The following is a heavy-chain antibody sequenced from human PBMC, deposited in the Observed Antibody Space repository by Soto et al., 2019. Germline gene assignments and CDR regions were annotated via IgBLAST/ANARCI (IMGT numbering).Heavy chain of an antibody. Sequence: ASVKVSCKAVRYIFTNYGVSWVRQDPGQGLEWMGWITTYNGNTEYAQKFQGRVTMTTDASTSTAYMELGSLRSDDTAIYYCARALTGYGMDVWGQGTTVTVSS. V-gene: IGHV1-18*01. CDR2: ITTYNGNT. J-gene: IGHJ6*02. CDR3: ARALTGYGMDV. CDR1: RYIFTNYG.